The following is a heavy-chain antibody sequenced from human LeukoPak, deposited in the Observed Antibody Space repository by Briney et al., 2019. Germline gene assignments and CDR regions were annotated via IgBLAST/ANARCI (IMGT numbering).Heavy chain of an antibody. V-gene: IGHV4-31*03. CDR3: ARHKSGIDWFDP. Sequence: SETLSLTCIVSGGPVSTADSYWSWIRQYPTQGLEWIGYVSYSGSTYYNPSLKSRVTISVDTSKNQFSLRLSSVTAADTAVYYCARHKSGIDWFDPWGQGTLVTVSS. CDR2: VSYSGST. D-gene: IGHD1-14*01. J-gene: IGHJ5*02. CDR1: GGPVSTADSY.